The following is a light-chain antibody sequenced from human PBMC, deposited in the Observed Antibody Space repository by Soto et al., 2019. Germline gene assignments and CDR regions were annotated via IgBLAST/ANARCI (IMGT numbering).Light chain of an antibody. CDR2: GAF. CDR1: QSVSSN. J-gene: IGKJ2*01. Sequence: EIVMTQSPAPLSVSPGERATLSCRASQSVSSNFAWYQQKPGQAPRLLIYGAFTRATGIAARVSGSVSGAEFTLTTSSLHSEVFSVYYCQQYNNWYSFGHGTKLEIK. CDR3: QQYNNWYS. V-gene: IGKV3-15*01.